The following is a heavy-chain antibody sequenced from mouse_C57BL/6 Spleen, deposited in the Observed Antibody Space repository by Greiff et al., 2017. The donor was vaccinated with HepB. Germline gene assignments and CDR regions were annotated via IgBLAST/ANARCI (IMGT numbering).Heavy chain of an antibody. J-gene: IGHJ4*01. CDR1: GYTFTSYG. CDR3: ARSRYYGSSYDYAMDY. D-gene: IGHD1-1*01. CDR2: IYPRSGNT. V-gene: IGHV1-81*01. Sequence: VMLVESGAELARPGASVKLSCKASGYTFTSYGISWVKQRTGQGLEWIGEIYPRSGNTYYNEKFKGKATLTADKSSSTAYMELRSLTSEDSAVYFCARSRYYGSSYDYAMDYWGQGTSVTVSS.